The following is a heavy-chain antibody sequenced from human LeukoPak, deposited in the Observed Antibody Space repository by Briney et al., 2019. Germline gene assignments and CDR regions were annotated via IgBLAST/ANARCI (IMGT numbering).Heavy chain of an antibody. Sequence: SETLSLTCTVSGASVRSGSYYWTWIRQPPGEGLEWIGDIYHTGSTNYNPSLKSRVTFSLDKSKNHFALKLTSVTVADTAIYYCASYDYVWGSLDFWGQGTLVPVSS. CDR1: GASVRSGSYY. CDR3: ASYDYVWGSLDF. J-gene: IGHJ4*02. CDR2: IYHTGST. V-gene: IGHV4-61*01. D-gene: IGHD3-16*01.